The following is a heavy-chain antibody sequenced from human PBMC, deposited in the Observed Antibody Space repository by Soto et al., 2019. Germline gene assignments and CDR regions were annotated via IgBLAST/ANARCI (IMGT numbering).Heavy chain of an antibody. CDR3: ARDQLYYNDISGRPLNAFDV. D-gene: IGHD3-22*01. J-gene: IGHJ3*01. CDR2: ISGSGGST. CDR1: GCTFSSYA. Sequence: GSLRLSCAASGCTFSSYAMSWVRQAPGKGLEWVSAISGSGGSTYYADSVKGRFTISRDNSKNSLYLQMNSLRAEDTAVYYCARDQLYYNDISGRPLNAFDVWGQGTMVTVSS. V-gene: IGHV3-23*01.